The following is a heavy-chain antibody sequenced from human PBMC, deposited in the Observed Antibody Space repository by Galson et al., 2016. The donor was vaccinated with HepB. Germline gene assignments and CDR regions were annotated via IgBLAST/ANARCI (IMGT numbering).Heavy chain of an antibody. V-gene: IGHV1-18*04. CDR1: GYPFTTNG. Sequence: SVKVSCKASGYPFTTNGITWVRQAPGQGLEWMGWISAHNGDTNSPQNSQGRVTLTTDTSTRTSYMELRGLKHDDSAVYYGARVRERSLDYWGQGTLVTVSS. CDR2: ISAHNGDT. J-gene: IGHJ4*02. CDR3: ARVRERSLDY.